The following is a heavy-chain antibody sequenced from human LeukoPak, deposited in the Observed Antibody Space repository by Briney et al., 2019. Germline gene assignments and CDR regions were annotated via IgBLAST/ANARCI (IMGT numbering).Heavy chain of an antibody. J-gene: IGHJ5*02. CDR2: INHSGST. Sequence: PGGSLRLSCAASGFTFSNFWMSWVRQPPGKGLEWIGEINHSGSTNYNPSLKSRVTISVDTSKNQFSLKLSSVTAADTAVYYCARRLGTMVRERFDPWGQGTLVTVSS. D-gene: IGHD3-10*01. CDR3: ARRLGTMVRERFDP. V-gene: IGHV4-34*01. CDR1: GFTFSNFW.